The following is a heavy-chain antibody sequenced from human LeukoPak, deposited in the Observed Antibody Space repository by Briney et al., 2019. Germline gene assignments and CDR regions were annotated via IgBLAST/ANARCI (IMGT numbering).Heavy chain of an antibody. CDR1: GFTFSSYW. CDR2: IKQDGSEK. J-gene: IGHJ4*02. Sequence: PGGSLRLSCASSGFTFSSYWMSWVRQAPGKGLEWVANIKQDGSEKYYVDSVKGRFTISRDNAKNSLYLQMNSLRVEDTAVYYCARDSPNCGGDCYYFDYWGQGTLVTVSS. D-gene: IGHD2-21*02. V-gene: IGHV3-7*01. CDR3: ARDSPNCGGDCYYFDY.